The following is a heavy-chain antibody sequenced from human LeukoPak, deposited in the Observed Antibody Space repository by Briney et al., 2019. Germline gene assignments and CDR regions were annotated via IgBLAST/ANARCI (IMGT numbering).Heavy chain of an antibody. CDR1: GFTFSNYG. D-gene: IGHD6-19*01. CDR2: IRYDGSNS. V-gene: IGHV3-30*02. J-gene: IGHJ4*02. Sequence: PGGSLRLSCAASGFTFSNYGMHWVRQAPGKGLQWVAFIRYDGSNSYYTNSVKGRFTISRDNSNNTLYLQMSSLRGEDTAVYYCAKDPSSGWLDYFDYWGQGTLVTVSS. CDR3: AKDPSSGWLDYFDY.